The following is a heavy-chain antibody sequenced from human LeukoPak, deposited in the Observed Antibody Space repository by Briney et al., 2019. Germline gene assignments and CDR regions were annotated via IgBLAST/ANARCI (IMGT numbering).Heavy chain of an antibody. CDR2: IYTSGST. CDR3: ARASGYDFWSGYYIGY. Sequence: SETLSLTCTVSGGSISSSSYYWSWIRQPAGKGLEWIGRIYTSGSTNYNPSLKSRVTISVDTSKNQFSLKLSSVTAADTAVYYCARASGYDFWSGYYIGYWGQGTLVTVSS. J-gene: IGHJ4*02. CDR1: GGSISSSSYY. D-gene: IGHD3-3*01. V-gene: IGHV4-61*02.